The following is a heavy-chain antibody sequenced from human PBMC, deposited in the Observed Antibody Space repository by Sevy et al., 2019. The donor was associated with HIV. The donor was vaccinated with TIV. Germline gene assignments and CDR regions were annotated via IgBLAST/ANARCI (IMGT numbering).Heavy chain of an antibody. D-gene: IGHD3-10*01. CDR1: GFTFSRYG. V-gene: IGHV3-33*01. J-gene: IGHJ4*02. CDR2: IGYDGSNK. Sequence: GGSLRLSCAASGFTFSRYGMHWVRQGPGKGLEWVAVIGYDGSNKYYADSVQGRFSISRDQSKNTLYLQMNSLRAEDTAVYYCARDRGVRYFDYWGQGTLVTVSS. CDR3: ARDRGVRYFDY.